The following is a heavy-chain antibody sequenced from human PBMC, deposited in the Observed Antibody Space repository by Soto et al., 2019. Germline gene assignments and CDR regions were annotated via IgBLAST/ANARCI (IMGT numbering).Heavy chain of an antibody. D-gene: IGHD4-17*01. CDR3: ARGLGDYDC. CDR2: ISSSGSPK. CDR1: GFTFRTYA. Sequence: EVQLVESGGELVQPGGSLRLSCVASGFTFRTYAMNWVRQAPGKGLEWVASISSSGSPKNHADSVRGRFTISRDNTNNSLYLKMTGLRVEDTAIYFCARGLGDYDCWGQGALVTVSS. J-gene: IGHJ4*02. V-gene: IGHV3-48*03.